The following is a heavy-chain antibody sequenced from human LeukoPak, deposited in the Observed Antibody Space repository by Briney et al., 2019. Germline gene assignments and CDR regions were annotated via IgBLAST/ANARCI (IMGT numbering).Heavy chain of an antibody. CDR2: ITSSGATT. Sequence: GGSLRLSCAASGVTISTYAMTWVRQAPGKGLEWVSSITSSGATTYYADSVKGRFTISRDISKNTLYLQMKSLTAEDSAVYYCAKEFIAGDGHVDCDSWGQGTLVTVSS. D-gene: IGHD5-24*01. CDR1: GVTISTYA. CDR3: AKEFIAGDGHVDCDS. V-gene: IGHV3-23*01. J-gene: IGHJ4*02.